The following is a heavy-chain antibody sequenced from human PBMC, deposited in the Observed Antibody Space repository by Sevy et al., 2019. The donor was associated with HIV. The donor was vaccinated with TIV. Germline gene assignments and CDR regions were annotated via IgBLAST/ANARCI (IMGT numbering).Heavy chain of an antibody. CDR3: ARDHRLSDFGDYAYYYYGLDV. D-gene: IGHD4-17*01. Sequence: GGSLRLSCAASGFTFSSYAMHWVRQAPGKGLEWVAVISYDESNKYSADSVKGRFTISRDNSKNTLYLQMNSLRPEDTAVYYCARDHRLSDFGDYAYYYYGLDVWGQGTTVTVSS. CDR1: GFTFSSYA. V-gene: IGHV3-30-3*01. J-gene: IGHJ6*02. CDR2: ISYDESNK.